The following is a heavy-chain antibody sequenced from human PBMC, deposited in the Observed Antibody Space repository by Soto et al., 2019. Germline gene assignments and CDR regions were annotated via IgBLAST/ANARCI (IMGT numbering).Heavy chain of an antibody. CDR3: ARSDFWSGLSLRYFDL. Sequence: EVQLVESGGGLVQPGGSLRLSCAASGFTFSSYDMHWVRQATGKGLEWVSAIGTAGDTYYPGSVKGRFTISRENAKNSLYLQMNSLRAGDTAVYYCARSDFWSGLSLRYFDLWGRGTLVTVSS. V-gene: IGHV3-13*01. J-gene: IGHJ2*01. CDR1: GFTFSSYD. CDR2: IGTAGDT. D-gene: IGHD3-3*01.